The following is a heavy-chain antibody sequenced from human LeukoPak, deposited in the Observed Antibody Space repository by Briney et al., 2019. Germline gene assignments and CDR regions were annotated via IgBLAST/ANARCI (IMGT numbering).Heavy chain of an antibody. D-gene: IGHD2-21*02. Sequence: GGSLRLSCVASGFIFSNYEMNWVRQAPGKGLEWVSSIAGSSGYISYADSVKGRFTISRDNAKKSLYLQMTSLTAEDTAVYYCARDRGAYCGGDCYLGFDYWGRGTLVTVSS. CDR2: IAGSSGYI. J-gene: IGHJ4*01. CDR1: GFIFSNYE. V-gene: IGHV3-21*01. CDR3: ARDRGAYCGGDCYLGFDY.